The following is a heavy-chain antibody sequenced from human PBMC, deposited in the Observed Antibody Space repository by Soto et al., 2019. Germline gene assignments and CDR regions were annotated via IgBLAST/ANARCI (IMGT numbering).Heavy chain of an antibody. D-gene: IGHD1-1*01. J-gene: IGHJ4*02. CDR1: GASVSSSSYY. CDR2: ISYGGYT. V-gene: IGHV4-39*01. CDR3: ARHRRETRTYAHPLDS. Sequence: SETLSLTCPVSGASVSSSSYYWAWVRQAPEKGLEWIGAISYGGYTYRNPSLRSRVTIYEDTSRSQFSLDLTSVTAADTAIYSCARHRRETRTYAHPLDSWGQGTLVTVSS.